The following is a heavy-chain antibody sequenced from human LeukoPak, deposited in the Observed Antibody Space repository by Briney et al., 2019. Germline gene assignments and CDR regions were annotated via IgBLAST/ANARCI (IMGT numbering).Heavy chain of an antibody. Sequence: GGSLRLSCAASGSTFSSYWMHWVRQAPGKGLVWVSRINSDGSSTSYADFVKGRFTISRDNAKNTLYLQMNSLRAEDTAVYYCARDDTMRNFYYWGQGTLVTVSS. CDR2: INSDGSST. J-gene: IGHJ4*02. CDR1: GSTFSSYW. CDR3: ARDDTMRNFYY. D-gene: IGHD3-22*01. V-gene: IGHV3-74*01.